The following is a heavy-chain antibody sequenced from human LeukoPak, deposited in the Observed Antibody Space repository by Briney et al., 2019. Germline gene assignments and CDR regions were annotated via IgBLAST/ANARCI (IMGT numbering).Heavy chain of an antibody. V-gene: IGHV4-34*01. J-gene: IGHJ4*02. D-gene: IGHD2-2*01. CDR3: AISGPRRYCSSTSCPTKLAY. CDR2: INHSGST. Sequence: SETLSLTCTVSGGSMNNYCWNWIRQPPGKGLEWIGEINHSGSTNYNPSLKSRVTISVDTSKNQFSLKLSSVTAADTAVYYCAISGPRRYCSSTSCPTKLAYWGQGTLVTVSS. CDR1: GGSMNNYC.